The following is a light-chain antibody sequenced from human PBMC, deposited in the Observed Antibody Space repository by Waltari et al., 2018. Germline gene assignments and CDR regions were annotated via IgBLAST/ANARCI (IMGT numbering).Light chain of an antibody. CDR3: SSYTRSNTWV. J-gene: IGLJ3*02. Sequence: QSVLTQPASVSGSPGQSITISCTGTSSDIGAYNYVSWYQQQPGKAPKLMIYDVSKWPSGVSNRFSGSKSGNTASLTISGLQADDEADYYCSSYTRSNTWVFGGGTKLTVL. CDR1: SSDIGAYNY. CDR2: DVS. V-gene: IGLV2-14*01.